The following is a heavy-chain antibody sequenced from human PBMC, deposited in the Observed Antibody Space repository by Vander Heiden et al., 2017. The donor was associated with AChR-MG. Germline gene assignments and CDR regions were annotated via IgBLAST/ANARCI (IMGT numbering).Heavy chain of an antibody. CDR1: GFTFSSYA. J-gene: IGHJ4*02. Sequence: QVQLVESGGGVVQPGRSLRLSWAASGFTFSSYAMHWVRQAPGKGLEWVAVISYDGSNKYYADSVKGRFTISRDNSKNTLYLQMNSLRAEDTAVYYCAREAAVVRGLDYWGQGTLVTVSS. CDR3: AREAAVVRGLDY. V-gene: IGHV3-30-3*01. CDR2: ISYDGSNK. D-gene: IGHD2-15*01.